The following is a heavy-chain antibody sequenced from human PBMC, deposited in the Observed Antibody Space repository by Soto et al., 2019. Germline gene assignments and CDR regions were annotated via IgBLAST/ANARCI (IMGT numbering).Heavy chain of an antibody. CDR1: GGSISSGDYY. D-gene: IGHD3-22*01. CDR3: ARNAMIENWFDP. J-gene: IGHJ5*02. CDR2: IYYSGST. Sequence: SETLSLTCTVSGGSISSGDYYWSWIRQPPGKGLEWIGYIYYSGSTYYNPSLKSRVTISVDTSKNQFSLKLSSVTAADTAVYYCARNAMIENWFDPWGQGTLVTVSS. V-gene: IGHV4-30-4*01.